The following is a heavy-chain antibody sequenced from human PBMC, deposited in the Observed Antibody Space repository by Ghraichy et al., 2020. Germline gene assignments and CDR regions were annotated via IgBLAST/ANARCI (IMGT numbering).Heavy chain of an antibody. CDR2: INPNSGGT. CDR3: ARDLDIVVVVAAIYY. CDR1: GYTFTGYY. J-gene: IGHJ4*02. D-gene: IGHD2-15*01. V-gene: IGHV1-2*02. Sequence: ASVKVSCKASGYTFTGYYMHWVRQAPGQGLEWMGWINPNSGGTNYAQKFQGRVTMTRDTSISTAYMELSRLRSDDTAVYYCARDLDIVVVVAAIYYWGQGTLVTVSS.